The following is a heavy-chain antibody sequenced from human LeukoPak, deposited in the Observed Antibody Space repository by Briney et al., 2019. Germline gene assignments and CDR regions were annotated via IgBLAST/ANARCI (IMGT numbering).Heavy chain of an antibody. Sequence: SETLSLTCTVSGASLSSYYWSWIRQPPGEGLEWIGYIYYSGSTNYNPSLKSRVTISVDTSKNQFSLKLSSVTAADTAVYYCARGYSYGAYWFDPWGQGTLVTVSS. D-gene: IGHD5-18*01. CDR2: IYYSGST. CDR3: ARGYSYGAYWFDP. CDR1: GASLSSYY. V-gene: IGHV4-59*01. J-gene: IGHJ5*02.